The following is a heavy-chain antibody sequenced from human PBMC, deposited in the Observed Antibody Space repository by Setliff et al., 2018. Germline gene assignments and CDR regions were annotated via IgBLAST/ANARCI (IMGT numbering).Heavy chain of an antibody. Sequence: VGSLRLSCAASGFTFSTYVMTWVRQAPGKGLEWVSSIHGEGINTYYADSVKGRFTISRDNSKNTLFLQMNSLRADDTAVYYCMKKIIAGGGPPYDYFDYWGQGTLVTVSS. CDR3: MKKIIAGGGPPYDYFDY. V-gene: IGHV3-23*01. D-gene: IGHD1-26*01. J-gene: IGHJ4*02. CDR2: IHGEGINT. CDR1: GFTFSTYV.